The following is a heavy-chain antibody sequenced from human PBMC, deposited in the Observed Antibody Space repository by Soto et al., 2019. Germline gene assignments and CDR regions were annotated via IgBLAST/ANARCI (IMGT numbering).Heavy chain of an antibody. Sequence: SETLSLTCTVSGGSISSYYWSWIRQPPGKGLEWIGYIYYSGSTNYNPSLKSRVTISVDTSKNQFSLKLSSVTAADTAVYYCARGGYDFWSGQLLYYYYMDVWGKGTTVTVSS. CDR2: IYYSGST. V-gene: IGHV4-59*01. CDR1: GGSISSYY. J-gene: IGHJ6*03. CDR3: ARGGYDFWSGQLLYYYYMDV. D-gene: IGHD3-3*01.